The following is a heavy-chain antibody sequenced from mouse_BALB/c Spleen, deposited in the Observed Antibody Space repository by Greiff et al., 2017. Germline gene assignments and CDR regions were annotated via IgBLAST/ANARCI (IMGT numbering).Heavy chain of an antibody. CDR2: ISYDGSN. J-gene: IGHJ2*01. D-gene: IGHD1-1*01. CDR1: GYSITSGYY. V-gene: IGHV3-6*02. CDR3: ANYYGSSYFDY. Sequence: EVKLQESGPGLVKPSQSLSLTCSVTGYSITSGYYWNWIRQFPGNKLEWMGYISYDGSNNYNPSLKNRIYITRDTSKNQFFLKLNSVTTEDTATYYCANYYGSSYFDYWGQGTTLTVSS.